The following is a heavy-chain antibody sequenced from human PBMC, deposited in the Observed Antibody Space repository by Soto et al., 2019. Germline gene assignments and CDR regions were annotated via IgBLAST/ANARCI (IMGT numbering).Heavy chain of an antibody. CDR1: GDSVSSNSAG. D-gene: IGHD1-20*01. V-gene: IGHV6-1*01. J-gene: IGHJ5*02. Sequence: SQTLSLTCAISGDSVSSNSAGWNWIRQSPSRGLQWLGRTYYRSKWYNDYAVSVKSRITINPDTSKNQFSLQLNSVTPEDTAVYYCARTDITPRPNWFDPWCQGTLVTVSS. CDR3: ARTDITPRPNWFDP. CDR2: TYYRSKWYN.